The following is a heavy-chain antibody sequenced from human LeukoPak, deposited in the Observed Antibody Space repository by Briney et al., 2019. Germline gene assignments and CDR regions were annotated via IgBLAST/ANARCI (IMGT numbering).Heavy chain of an antibody. CDR1: GYTFTGYF. D-gene: IGHD3-16*01. CDR2: INAISGGT. Sequence: ASVKVSCKASGYTFTGYFMHWVRQAPGQGLEWMGWINAISGGTSYAQKFQGRVTMTRDTSISTAYLELSGLRSDDTAVYYCARGGVFQDLYSYYYGMDVWGQGTTVTISS. J-gene: IGHJ6*02. CDR3: ARGGVFQDLYSYYYGMDV. V-gene: IGHV1-2*02.